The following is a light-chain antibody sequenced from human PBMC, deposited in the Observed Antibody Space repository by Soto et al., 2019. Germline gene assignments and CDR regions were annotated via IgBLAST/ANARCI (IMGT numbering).Light chain of an antibody. CDR3: QQSYTTPWT. V-gene: IGKV1-39*01. Sequence: DIQMTQSPSSLSASVGDRVTITCRASQSISFYLNWYQQKPGKAPKVLIYAASSLQSGVPSRFSGSGSGTDFTFTISSLQPEDYASYYGQQSYTTPWTFGQGTKVEIK. CDR2: AAS. CDR1: QSISFY. J-gene: IGKJ1*01.